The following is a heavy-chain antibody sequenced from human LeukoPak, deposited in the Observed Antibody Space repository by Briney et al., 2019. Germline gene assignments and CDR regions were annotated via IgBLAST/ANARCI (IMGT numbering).Heavy chain of an antibody. D-gene: IGHD3-22*01. CDR2: ISAYNGNA. CDR1: GYTFTTYY. CDR3: AAHSFGYYEY. J-gene: IGHJ4*02. V-gene: IGHV1-18*01. Sequence: ASVKVSCKTSGYTFTTYYITRVRQAPGQGLEWMGWISAYNGNANYAQKLQGRVTMTTDTSTSTVYMELRSLRSDDTAMYYCAAHSFGYYEYWGQGTLVTVSS.